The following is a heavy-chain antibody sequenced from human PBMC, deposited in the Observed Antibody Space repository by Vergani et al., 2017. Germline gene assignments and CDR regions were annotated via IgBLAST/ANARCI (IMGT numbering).Heavy chain of an antibody. CDR1: GASVSGYY. D-gene: IGHD3-10*01. V-gene: IGHV4-59*02. CDR2: IDSSGST. CDR3: ARDRGRXYSSSRSYPWFDP. Sequence: QVQLQESGPGLVKPSETLSLTCAVSGASVSGYYWSWIRQPPGKGLEWIGFIDSSGSTNYNPSLKTRVTISVDMSKNQFSLKLSSVTAADTAVYYCARDRGRXYSSSRSYPWFDPWGQGTRVTVSS. J-gene: IGHJ5*02.